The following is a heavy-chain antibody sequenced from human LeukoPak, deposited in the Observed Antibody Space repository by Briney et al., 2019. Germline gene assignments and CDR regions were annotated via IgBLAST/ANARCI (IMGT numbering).Heavy chain of an antibody. D-gene: IGHD2-2*01. CDR3: ARGYCPDTSCYPNWFDP. Sequence: GGSLRLSCAASGFTFGNYWMTWVRQAPGKGLEWVANIKHDGSAKYYVDSVKGGFTISRDNAKNSLYLQMNSLRAEDTAVYYCARGYCPDTSCYPNWFDPWGQGTLVTVSS. CDR2: IKHDGSAK. CDR1: GFTFGNYW. V-gene: IGHV3-7*04. J-gene: IGHJ5*02.